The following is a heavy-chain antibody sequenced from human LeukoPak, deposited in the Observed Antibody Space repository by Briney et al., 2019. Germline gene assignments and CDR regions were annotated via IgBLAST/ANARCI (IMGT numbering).Heavy chain of an antibody. Sequence: SETLSLTCAVYGGSFCGYYWSWIRQPPGKGLEWIGEINHSGSTNYNPSLKSRVTISVDTSKNQFSLKLSSVTAADTAVYYCAREDYYDYVWGSYRLDYWGQGNLVTVSS. CDR1: GGSFCGYY. CDR3: AREDYYDYVWGSYRLDY. D-gene: IGHD3-16*02. J-gene: IGHJ4*02. V-gene: IGHV4-34*01. CDR2: INHSGST.